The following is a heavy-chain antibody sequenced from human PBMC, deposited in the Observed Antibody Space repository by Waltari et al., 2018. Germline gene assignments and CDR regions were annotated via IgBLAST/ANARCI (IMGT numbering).Heavy chain of an antibody. V-gene: IGHV3-15*01. D-gene: IGHD1-26*01. CDR3: TWVGVTRDCYYMGV. J-gene: IGHJ6*03. Sequence: EVQLVESAGGLVEPGGSLRLSCVVSGIPFTNAWLSWVRQAPGKGLEWVGRIKSKGGSGTTDYAAPVKGRFTISRDNSRNTLYLQMDSLKTEDTAMYYCTWVGVTRDCYYMGVWGKGTTVTVSS. CDR2: IKSKGGSGTT. CDR1: GIPFTNAW.